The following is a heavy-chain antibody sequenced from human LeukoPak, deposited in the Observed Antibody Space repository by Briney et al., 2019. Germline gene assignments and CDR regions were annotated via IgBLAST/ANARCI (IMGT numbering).Heavy chain of an antibody. CDR3: ARDRISVTDPPNWFDP. Sequence: SETLSLTCTVSGASISGSGYYWGWIRQPPGKGLEWIGSIYHSGNTYYNPSLKSRVTISLDTSNNQFSLRLSSVTAADTAVYFCARDRISVTDPPNWFDPWGQGTLVAVSS. V-gene: IGHV4-38-2*02. J-gene: IGHJ5*02. CDR2: IYHSGNT. CDR1: GASISGSGYY. D-gene: IGHD6-19*01.